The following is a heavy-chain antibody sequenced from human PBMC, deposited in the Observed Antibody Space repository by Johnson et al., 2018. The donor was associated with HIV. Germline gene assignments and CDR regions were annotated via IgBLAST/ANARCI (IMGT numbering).Heavy chain of an antibody. CDR3: ARERASSAFDI. CDR2: VKSITDGGTT. CDR1: GFTFNRAC. V-gene: IGHV3-15*01. J-gene: IGHJ3*02. Sequence: VQLVESGGGVVKPGRSLRLSCAASGFTFNRACMSWVRQAPGNGLEWVGRVKSITDGGTTDYTAPVTGRFTISRDDSKNTLYLLMNSLKTDDTAVYYCARERASSAFDIWGQGTMVTVSS.